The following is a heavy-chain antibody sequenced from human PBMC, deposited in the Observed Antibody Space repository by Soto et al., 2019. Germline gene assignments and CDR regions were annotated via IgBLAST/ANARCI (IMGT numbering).Heavy chain of an antibody. D-gene: IGHD1-7*01. Sequence: ASVKVSCKAFGYTFTSYAMHWVRQAPGQRLEWMGWINAGNGNTKYSQKFQGRVTITRDTSASTAYMELSSLRSEDTAVYYCARSRLSAGTTINWFDPWGQGTLVTVSS. CDR1: GYTFTSYA. CDR2: INAGNGNT. CDR3: ARSRLSAGTTINWFDP. V-gene: IGHV1-3*01. J-gene: IGHJ5*02.